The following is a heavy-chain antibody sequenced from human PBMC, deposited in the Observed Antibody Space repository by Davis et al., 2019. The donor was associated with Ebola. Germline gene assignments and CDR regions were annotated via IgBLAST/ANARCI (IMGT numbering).Heavy chain of an antibody. CDR3: ASYDYVWGSYSD. J-gene: IGHJ4*02. CDR1: GFTFSSYG. CDR2: ISYDGSNK. Sequence: GESLKISCAASGFTFSSYGMHWVRQAPGKGLEWVAVISYDGSNKYYADSVKGRFTISRDNSKNTLYLQMNSLRAEDTAVYYCASYDYVWGSYSDWGQGTLVTVSS. V-gene: IGHV3-30*03. D-gene: IGHD3-16*01.